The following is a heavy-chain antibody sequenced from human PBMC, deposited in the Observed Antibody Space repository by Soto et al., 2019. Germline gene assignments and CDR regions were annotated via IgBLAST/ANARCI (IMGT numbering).Heavy chain of an antibody. D-gene: IGHD3-16*01. V-gene: IGHV3-48*02. CDR1: GFTFSTRA. CDR3: ASDRSLGSNWYYYLES. CDR2: ISSSSSNI. Sequence: LRLSCAASGFTFSTRAMNWVRQFPGRGLEWVSYISSSSSNIVHADSVKGRFTVSRDNAKNSPYLQMNSLRDEDTAVYYCASDRSLGSNWYYYLESWGQGXLVTVYS. J-gene: IGHJ4*02.